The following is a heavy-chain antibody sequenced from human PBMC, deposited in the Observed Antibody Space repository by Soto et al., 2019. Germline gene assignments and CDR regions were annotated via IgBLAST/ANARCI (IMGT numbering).Heavy chain of an antibody. CDR1: GASIRNDNFY. Sequence: QVQLQESGQGLVKPSQTLSLTCTVSGASIRNDNFYWSYLRQRPGKGLEWIGYISYIGYTSYHPSLTSRFIISLAPSNKPVPLPLHSVTAAYTAFYYCARDLGGTVTGRGPFGIWDRGTLVPVS. V-gene: IGHV4-31*03. CDR3: ARDLGGTVTGRGPFGI. D-gene: IGHD6-19*01. CDR2: ISYIGYT. J-gene: IGHJ4*03.